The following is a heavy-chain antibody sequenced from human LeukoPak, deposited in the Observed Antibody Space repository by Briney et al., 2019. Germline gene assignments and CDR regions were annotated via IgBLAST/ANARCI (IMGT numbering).Heavy chain of an antibody. CDR2: INHSGST. CDR1: GGSFSGYY. J-gene: IGHJ4*02. CDR3: ARAGYSYGPAGAFDY. D-gene: IGHD5-18*01. Sequence: SETLSLTCAVYGGSFSGYYWSWIRQPPGKGLEWIGEINHSGSTNYNPSLTSRVTISVDTSKNQFSLKLSSVTAADTAVYYCARAGYSYGPAGAFDYWGQGTLVTVSS. V-gene: IGHV4-34*01.